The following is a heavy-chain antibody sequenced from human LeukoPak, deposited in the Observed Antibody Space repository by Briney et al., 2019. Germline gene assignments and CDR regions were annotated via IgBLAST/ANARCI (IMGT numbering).Heavy chain of an antibody. J-gene: IGHJ4*02. V-gene: IGHV3-66*01. Sequence: PGGSLRLSCAASGSTVSSNYMSWVRQAPGKGLEWVSIIYSGGSTYYADSAKGRFTISRDSSKNTLYLQMNSLRAEDTAVYYCASKDPYDSRGYLLDYWGQGTLVTVSS. CDR3: ASKDPYDSRGYLLDY. CDR1: GSTVSSNY. CDR2: IYSGGST. D-gene: IGHD3-22*01.